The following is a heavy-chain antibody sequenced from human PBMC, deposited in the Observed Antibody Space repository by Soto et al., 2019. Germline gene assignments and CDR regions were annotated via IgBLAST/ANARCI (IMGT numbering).Heavy chain of an antibody. V-gene: IGHV4-31*03. D-gene: IGHD6-13*01. Sequence: QVQLQESGPGLVKPSQTLSLTCTVSGGSISSGGYYWSWIRQHPGKGLEWIGYIYYSGSTYYNPSLKSRVTIAVDTSKNQVSLKLSSATAADTAVYYCAISFGVAAAGPFDYWGQGTLVTVSS. CDR3: AISFGVAAAGPFDY. CDR1: GGSISSGGYY. J-gene: IGHJ4*02. CDR2: IYYSGST.